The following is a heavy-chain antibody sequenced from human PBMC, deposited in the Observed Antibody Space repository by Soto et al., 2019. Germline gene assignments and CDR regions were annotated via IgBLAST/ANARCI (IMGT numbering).Heavy chain of an antibody. CDR1: GGTFSSYA. CDR3: ASGSYSSEIFDY. V-gene: IGHV1-69*13. CDR2: IIPIFGTA. J-gene: IGHJ4*02. Sequence: SVKVSCKASGGTFSSYAIRWVRQAPGQGLEWMGGIIPIFGTANYAQKFQGRVTITADESTSTAYMELSSLRSEDTAVYYCASGSYSSEIFDYWGQGTLVTVSS. D-gene: IGHD6-25*01.